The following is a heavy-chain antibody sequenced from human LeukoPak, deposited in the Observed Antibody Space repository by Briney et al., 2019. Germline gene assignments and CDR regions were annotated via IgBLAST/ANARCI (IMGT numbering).Heavy chain of an antibody. V-gene: IGHV3-7*01. Sequence: VGSQRLSCAVSGVTFSDHWMTWVRQAPGKGLEWVAHIKQDGSEKDFVDSVKGRFTVSRDNGKNSVYLEMNSLRVEDTAVYYCARGPTGTYWDWFDPWGQGTPVTVSS. CDR3: ARGPTGTYWDWFDP. J-gene: IGHJ5*02. CDR1: GVTFSDHW. D-gene: IGHD2-8*02. CDR2: IKQDGSEK.